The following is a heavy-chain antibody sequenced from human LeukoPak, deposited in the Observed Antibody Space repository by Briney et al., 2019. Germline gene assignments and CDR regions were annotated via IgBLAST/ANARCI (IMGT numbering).Heavy chain of an antibody. D-gene: IGHD2-15*01. V-gene: IGHV4-34*01. CDR3: ARDLGGSHYYYYYYMDV. Sequence: PSETLSLTCAVYGGSFSGYYWSWIRQPPGKGLEWIGEINHSGSTNYNPSLKSRVTISVDTSKNQFSLKLSSVTAADTAVYYCARDLGGSHYYYYYYMDVWGKRTTVTVSS. CDR2: INHSGST. CDR1: GGSFSGYY. J-gene: IGHJ6*03.